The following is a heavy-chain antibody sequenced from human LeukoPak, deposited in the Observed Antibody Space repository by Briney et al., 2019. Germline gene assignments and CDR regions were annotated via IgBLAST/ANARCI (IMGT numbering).Heavy chain of an antibody. Sequence: SETLSLTCTVSGGSVSNYYWSWVRQPAGKGLEWIGRIYASGTTRYNPSLPSRVTMSVDMSKNQFSLTLTSVTAADTAVYFCARGMAEAYDYNWFDPWGQGILVTVSS. D-gene: IGHD5-12*01. V-gene: IGHV4-4*07. CDR2: IYASGTT. CDR1: GGSVSNYY. J-gene: IGHJ5*02. CDR3: ARGMAEAYDYNWFDP.